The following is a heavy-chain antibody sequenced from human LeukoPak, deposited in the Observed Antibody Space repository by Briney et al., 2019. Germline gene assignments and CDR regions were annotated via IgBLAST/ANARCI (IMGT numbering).Heavy chain of an antibody. D-gene: IGHD2-15*01. CDR2: ISWNSGSI. Sequence: PGGSLRLSCAASGFTFDDYAMHWVRQAPGKGLEWVSGISWNSGSIGYADSVKGRFTISRDNAKNSLYLQMNSLRAEDTALYYCAKGNAGSAGYFDYWGQGTLVTVSS. V-gene: IGHV3-9*01. CDR1: GFTFDDYA. J-gene: IGHJ4*02. CDR3: AKGNAGSAGYFDY.